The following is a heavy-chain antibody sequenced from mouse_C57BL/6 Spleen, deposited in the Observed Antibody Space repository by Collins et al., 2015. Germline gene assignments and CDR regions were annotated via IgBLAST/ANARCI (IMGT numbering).Heavy chain of an antibody. CDR3: TRIEAYYYGSSPYYSDY. CDR2: IDPETGGT. Sequence: GAELVRPGASVTLSCKASGYTFTDYEMHWVKQTPVHGLEWIGAIDPETGGTAYNQKFKGKAILTTDISSSTAYMELRSLTSEDSAVYYCTRIEAYYYGSSPYYSDYWGQGTTLTVSS. D-gene: IGHD1-1*01. V-gene: IGHV1-15*01. CDR1: GYTFTDYE. J-gene: IGHJ2*01.